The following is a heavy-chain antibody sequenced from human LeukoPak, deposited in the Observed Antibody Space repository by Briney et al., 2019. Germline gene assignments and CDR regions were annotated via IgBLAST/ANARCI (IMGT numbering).Heavy chain of an antibody. V-gene: IGHV3-15*01. Sequence: GGSLRLSCAASGFTFSNAWMSWVRQAPGKGLEWVGRIKSKTDGGTTDYAAPVKGRFTISRGDSKNTLYLQMNSLKTEDTAVYYCTTGGGRGYVDTAMATHWGQGTLVTVSS. J-gene: IGHJ4*02. CDR1: GFTFSNAW. CDR2: IKSKTDGGTT. CDR3: TTGGGRGYVDTAMATH. D-gene: IGHD5-18*01.